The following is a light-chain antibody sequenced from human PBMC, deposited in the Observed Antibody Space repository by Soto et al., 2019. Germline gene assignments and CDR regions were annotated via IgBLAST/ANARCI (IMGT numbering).Light chain of an antibody. CDR3: QQSYSTPLT. Sequence: DIQMTQSPSSLSASVGDRVTITCRASQSISSYLNWYQQKPGKAPKLLIYAASSLQSGVPSRISGSGSGTDFTLTISSLQPEDFATDDCQQSYSTPLTFGGGTKVEIK. CDR1: QSISSY. CDR2: AAS. V-gene: IGKV1-39*01. J-gene: IGKJ4*01.